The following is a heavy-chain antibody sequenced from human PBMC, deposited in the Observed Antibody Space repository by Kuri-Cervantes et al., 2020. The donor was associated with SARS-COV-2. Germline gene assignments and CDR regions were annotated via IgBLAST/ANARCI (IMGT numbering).Heavy chain of an antibody. CDR2: IGSSRGSK. J-gene: IGHJ3*01. Sequence: GESLKISCAASGFAFSNFTLNWVRQAPGKGLEWVSSIGSSRGSKYFADSVQGRFIISRDNAKNSVYLQMSSLRADDTAVYYCARDQGSSWSANAFDVWGQGTKVTVSS. V-gene: IGHV3-21*03. CDR3: ARDQGSSWSANAFDV. CDR1: GFAFSNFT. D-gene: IGHD6-13*01.